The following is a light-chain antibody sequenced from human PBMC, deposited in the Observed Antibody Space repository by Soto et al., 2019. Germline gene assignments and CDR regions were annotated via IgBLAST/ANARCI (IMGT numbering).Light chain of an antibody. CDR2: GAY. J-gene: IGKJ2*01. V-gene: IGKV3-20*01. Sequence: DIVLTQSPGTLSLSPGERATLSCRASQSVRGNYLAWYQQKPGQAPRLLIYGAYRRATGIPDRFSGSGSGTDFTLTISRLEPEDFAVYYCQQYDSSPLYTFGQGTKLEIK. CDR3: QQYDSSPLYT. CDR1: QSVRGNY.